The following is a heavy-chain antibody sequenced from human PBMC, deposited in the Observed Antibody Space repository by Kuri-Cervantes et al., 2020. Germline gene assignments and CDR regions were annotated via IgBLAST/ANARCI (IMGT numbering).Heavy chain of an antibody. CDR3: ARGRPGYSSGWYYFDY. J-gene: IGHJ4*02. CDR1: GGTFSSYA. D-gene: IGHD6-19*01. V-gene: IGHV1-69*05. Sequence: SVKVSCKASGGTFSSYAISWVRQAPGQGLEWMGGIIPIFGTANYAQKFQGRVTMTRNTSMSTAYMELSSLRAEDTAVYYCARGRPGYSSGWYYFDYWGQGTLVTVSS. CDR2: IIPIFGTA.